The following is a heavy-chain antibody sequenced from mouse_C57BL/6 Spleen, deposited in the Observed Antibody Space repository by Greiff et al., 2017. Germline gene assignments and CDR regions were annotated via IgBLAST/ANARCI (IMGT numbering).Heavy chain of an antibody. V-gene: IGHV1-7*01. J-gene: IGHJ1*03. D-gene: IGHD1-1*01. Sequence: QVQLQQSGAELAKPGASVKLSCKASGYTFTSYWMHWVKQRPGQGLEWIGYIIPSSGYTKYNQKFKDKATLTADKSSSTAYMQLSSLTYEYSAVEYCASGGSTVVATPHCDFDVWGTGTTVTVSS. CDR1: GYTFTSYW. CDR2: IIPSSGYT. CDR3: ASGGSTVVATPHCDFDV.